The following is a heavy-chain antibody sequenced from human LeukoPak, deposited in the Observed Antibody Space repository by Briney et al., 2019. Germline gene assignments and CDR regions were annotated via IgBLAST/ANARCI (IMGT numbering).Heavy chain of an antibody. CDR1: GFTFSSYR. CDR2: ISSSGSSI. Sequence: PGGSLRLSCAASGFTFSSYRMNWVRQAPGKGLEWVSSISSSGSSIYYADSVKGRFTISRDNAKNSLYLQMNSLGAGDTAVYYCARACGASCYAVDYYYYGMDVWGQGTTVTVSS. J-gene: IGHJ6*02. V-gene: IGHV3-21*01. D-gene: IGHD2-15*01. CDR3: ARACGASCYAVDYYYYGMDV.